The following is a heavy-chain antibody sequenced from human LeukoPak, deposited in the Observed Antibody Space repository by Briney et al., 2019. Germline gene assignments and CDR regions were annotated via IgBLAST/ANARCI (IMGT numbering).Heavy chain of an antibody. Sequence: SETLSLTCTVSGGSISGSSYFWGWIRQPPGKGLEWIGSIYYSGSTYYNPSLKSRVTISVDTSKNQFSLKLSSVTAADTAVYYCARAGSSGYYGWFDPWGQGTLVTVSS. CDR1: GGSISGSSYF. CDR3: ARAGSSGYYGWFDP. D-gene: IGHD3-22*01. CDR2: IYYSGST. J-gene: IGHJ5*02. V-gene: IGHV4-39*07.